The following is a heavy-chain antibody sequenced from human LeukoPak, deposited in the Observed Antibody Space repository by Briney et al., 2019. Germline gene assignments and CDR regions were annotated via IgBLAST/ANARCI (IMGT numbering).Heavy chain of an antibody. D-gene: IGHD7-27*01. CDR3: ARDPTWGSVAFDI. J-gene: IGHJ3*02. CDR1: GFTFSSYS. CDR2: ISSSSSYI. Sequence: GGSLRLSCAASGFTFSSYSMTWVRQAPGKGLEWVSSISSSSSYIYYADSVKGRFTISRDNAKNSLYLQMNSLRAEDTAVYYCARDPTWGSVAFDIWSQGTMVTVSS. V-gene: IGHV3-21*01.